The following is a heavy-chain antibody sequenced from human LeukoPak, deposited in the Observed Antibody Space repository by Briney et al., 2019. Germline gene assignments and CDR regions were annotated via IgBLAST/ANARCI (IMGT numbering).Heavy chain of an antibody. V-gene: IGHV5-51*01. D-gene: IGHD2-15*01. CDR1: GYSFTSYW. J-gene: IGHJ6*02. Sequence: GESLKISCKGSGYSFTSYWIGWVRQMPGKGLEWMGIIYPGDSDTRYSPSFQGQVTISADKSISTAYLQWSSLKASDTAMYYCARVADFCSGGSCHPDVWGQGTTVTVSS. CDR2: IYPGDSDT. CDR3: ARVADFCSGGSCHPDV.